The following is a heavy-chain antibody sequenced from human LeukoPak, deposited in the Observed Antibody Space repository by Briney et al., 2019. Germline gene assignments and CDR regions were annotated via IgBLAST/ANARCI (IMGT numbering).Heavy chain of an antibody. CDR2: IYHSGSS. CDR1: GFTFSSYS. Sequence: GSLRLSCAASGFTFSSYSMNWVRQAPGKGLEWIGSIYHSGSSYYNPSLKSRVTISVDTSKNQFSLKLSSVTAADTAVYYCASADYYDSSGPVDAFDIWGQGTMVTVSS. D-gene: IGHD3-22*01. V-gene: IGHV4-38-2*01. CDR3: ASADYYDSSGPVDAFDI. J-gene: IGHJ3*02.